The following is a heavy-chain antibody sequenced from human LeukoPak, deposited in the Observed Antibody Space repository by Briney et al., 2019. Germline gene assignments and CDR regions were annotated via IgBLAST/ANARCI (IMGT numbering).Heavy chain of an antibody. CDR1: GGSISSYY. D-gene: IGHD3-16*01. CDR3: ARDTFGTGVDY. V-gene: IGHV4-59*01. CDR2: IYYSGST. Sequence: SETLSLTCAVSGGSISSYYWSWIRQPPGKGLEWIGYIYYSGSTNYNPSLKSRVTISVDTSKNQFSLKLSSVTAADTAVYYCARDTFGTGVDYWGQGTLVTVSS. J-gene: IGHJ4*02.